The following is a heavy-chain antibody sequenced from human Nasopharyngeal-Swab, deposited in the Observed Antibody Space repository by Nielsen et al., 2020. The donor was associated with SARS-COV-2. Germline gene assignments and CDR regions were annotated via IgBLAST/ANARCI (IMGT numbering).Heavy chain of an antibody. CDR2: ISSNRGST. CDR3: ARGGSYYYYYGMDV. J-gene: IGHJ6*02. V-gene: IGHV3-64*01. D-gene: IGHD3-16*01. Sequence: VRQAPGKGLEYVSAISSNRGSTYYANSVKGRFTISRDNSKNTLYLQMGSLRAEDMAVYYCARGGSYYYYYGMDVWGQGTTVTVSS.